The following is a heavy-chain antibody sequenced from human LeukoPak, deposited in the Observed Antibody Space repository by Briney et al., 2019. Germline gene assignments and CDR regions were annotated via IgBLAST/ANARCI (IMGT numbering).Heavy chain of an antibody. D-gene: IGHD3-22*01. J-gene: IGHJ2*01. CDR3: ARSLWDGYYCYFDL. CDR2: ISYDGSNK. Sequence: GGSLRLSCAASGSTFSSYAMHWVRQAPGKGLEWVAVISYDGSNKYFADSVKGRFTISRDNSKNTLYLQMNSLRAKDTAVYYCARSLWDGYYCYFDLWGRGTLVTVSS. CDR1: GSTFSSYA. V-gene: IGHV3-30-3*01.